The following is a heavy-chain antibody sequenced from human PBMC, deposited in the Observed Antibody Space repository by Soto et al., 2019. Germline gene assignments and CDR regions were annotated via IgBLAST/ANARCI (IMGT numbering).Heavy chain of an antibody. CDR1: GYTFTSYY. Sequence: ASVKVSCKASGYTFTSYYMHWVRQAPGQGLEWMGIINPSGGSTSYAQKFQGRVTMTRDTSTSTVYMELSSLRSEDTAVYYCARDQRGDILTDYPGYWGQGTLVTVSS. V-gene: IGHV1-46*01. D-gene: IGHD3-9*01. CDR3: ARDQRGDILTDYPGY. J-gene: IGHJ4*02. CDR2: INPSGGST.